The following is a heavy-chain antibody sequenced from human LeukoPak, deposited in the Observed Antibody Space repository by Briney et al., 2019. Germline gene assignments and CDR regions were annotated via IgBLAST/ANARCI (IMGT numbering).Heavy chain of an antibody. D-gene: IGHD3-10*01. CDR3: ARDSGTTGEVKFDP. J-gene: IGHJ5*02. V-gene: IGHV4-59*12. Sequence: SETLSLTCTVSGGSISSYYWSWIRQPPGKGLEWIGYIYYDGSTNYNPSLKSRVTISLDTSKNQFSLKLSSVTAADTAVYYCARDSGTTGEVKFDPWGQGTLVTVSS. CDR2: IYYDGST. CDR1: GGSISSYY.